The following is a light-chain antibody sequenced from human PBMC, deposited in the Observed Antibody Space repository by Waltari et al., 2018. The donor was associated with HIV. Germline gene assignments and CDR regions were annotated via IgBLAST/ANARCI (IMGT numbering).Light chain of an antibody. V-gene: IGLV1-44*01. J-gene: IGLJ2*01. CDR3: AAWDDSLNGEVV. Sequence: QSVLPQPPSGSGTPGQRVTISCSGRNPNIGCNTVTSYQQLQGTAPKLLIYGNTQRPSGVPNRFSGSKSGTSASLAISGLQSEDEADYYCAAWDDSLNGEVVFGGGTKLTVL. CDR2: GNT. CDR1: NPNIGCNT.